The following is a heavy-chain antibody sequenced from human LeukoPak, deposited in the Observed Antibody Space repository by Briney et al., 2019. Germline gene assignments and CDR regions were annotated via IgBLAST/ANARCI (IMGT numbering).Heavy chain of an antibody. D-gene: IGHD6-13*01. CDR3: ARGQGSWYVGDYYYYGMDV. CDR1: GPTFTSSG. J-gene: IGHJ6*04. CDR2: ISAYHGNT. Sequence: GSVKVSCNASGPTFTSSGTSWVRQSPGQRPKCMGWISAYHGNTTNTKTQQGRVTMTTDTSMSTAYMELRSLISDDTAVYYCARGQGSWYVGDYYYYGMDVWGKGTTVTVSS. V-gene: IGHV1-18*04.